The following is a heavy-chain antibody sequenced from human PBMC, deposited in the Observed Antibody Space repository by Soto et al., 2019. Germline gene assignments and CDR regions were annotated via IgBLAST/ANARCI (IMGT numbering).Heavy chain of an antibody. J-gene: IGHJ4*02. V-gene: IGHV4-39*01. CDR3: ARHFKGSHSSGGSDLDY. CDR2: IYYSGST. Sequence: SETLSLTXTVSGGSISSSSYYWGWIRQPPGKGLEWIGSIYYSGSTYYNPSLKSRVTISVDTSKNQFSLKLSSVTAADTAVYYCARHFKGSHSSGGSDLDYWGQGTLVTVSS. CDR1: GGSISSSSYY. D-gene: IGHD6-19*01.